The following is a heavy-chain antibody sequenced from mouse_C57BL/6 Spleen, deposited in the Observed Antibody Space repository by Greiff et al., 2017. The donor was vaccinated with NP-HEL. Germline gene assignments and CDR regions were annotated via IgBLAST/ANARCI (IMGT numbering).Heavy chain of an antibody. CDR2: IYPSDSET. Sequence: VQLQQPGAELVRPWSSVKLSCKASGYTFTSYWMDWVKQRPGQGLEWIGNIYPSDSETHYNQKFKDKATLTVDKSSSTAYMQLSSLTSEDSAVYYCARRGTGTRVYWGQGTTLTVSS. V-gene: IGHV1-61*01. CDR3: ARRGTGTRVY. D-gene: IGHD4-1*01. J-gene: IGHJ2*01. CDR1: GYTFTSYW.